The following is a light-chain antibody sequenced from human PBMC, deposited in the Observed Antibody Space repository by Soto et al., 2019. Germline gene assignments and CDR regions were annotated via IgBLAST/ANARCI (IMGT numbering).Light chain of an antibody. CDR2: RAS. CDR3: QQYNKWPIT. J-gene: IGKJ5*01. CDR1: QSVGSL. V-gene: IGKV3-15*01. Sequence: EIVLTXSXXTLSGSPWDRAPRSCRASQSVGSLLAWYKQKAGQAPRLLIYRASSRATGISGSFSGSGSGTEFTLTITSLQSEDSAVYYCQQYNKWPITFGQGTRLEIK.